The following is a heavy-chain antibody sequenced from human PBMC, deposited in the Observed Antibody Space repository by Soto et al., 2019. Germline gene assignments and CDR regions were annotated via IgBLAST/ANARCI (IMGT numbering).Heavy chain of an antibody. CDR2: INTYNGNT. J-gene: IGHJ5*02. V-gene: IGHV1-18*01. D-gene: IGHD3-10*01. Sequence: QVQLVQSGAEVKKPGASVKVSCKASGYTFTNYGIIWVRQAPGQGLAWMGWINTYNGNTNHAQKLQGRVTMTTDTSTSTAYMELRSLRSDDTAVYYCARGVGSGTYYHQYNWFDPWGQGTLVTVSS. CDR3: ARGVGSGTYYHQYNWFDP. CDR1: GYTFTNYG.